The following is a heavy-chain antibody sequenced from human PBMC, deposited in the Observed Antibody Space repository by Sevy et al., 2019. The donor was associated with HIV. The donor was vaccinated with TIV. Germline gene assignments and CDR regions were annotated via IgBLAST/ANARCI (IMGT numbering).Heavy chain of an antibody. Sequence: SETLSLKCSVSGGSVNNHYWTWIRQSPGKGLEWHGYAHYSGRPDYNPSLKSGLTISLDMSKNQFSLQLDYVTAADTAIYYCVTFGTNFDPRFDPWGQGTLVTVSS. CDR3: VTFGTNFDPRFDP. CDR1: GGSVNNHY. CDR2: AHYSGRP. J-gene: IGHJ5*02. V-gene: IGHV4-59*02. D-gene: IGHD2-8*01.